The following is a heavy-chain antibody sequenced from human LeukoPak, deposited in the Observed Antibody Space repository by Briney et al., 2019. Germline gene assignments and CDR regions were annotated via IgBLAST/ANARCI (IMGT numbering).Heavy chain of an antibody. CDR3: ARLEGTIFGVVDF. CDR1: GYSISSGYY. V-gene: IGHV4-38-2*01. Sequence: PSETLSLTCAVSGYSISSGYYWGWIRQPPGKGLEWIGSIYHSGSTYYNPSLKSRLTISVDTSKNQFSLKLSSVTAADTAVYYCARLEGTIFGVVDFGGQGTLVTVSS. J-gene: IGHJ4*02. CDR2: IYHSGST. D-gene: IGHD3-3*01.